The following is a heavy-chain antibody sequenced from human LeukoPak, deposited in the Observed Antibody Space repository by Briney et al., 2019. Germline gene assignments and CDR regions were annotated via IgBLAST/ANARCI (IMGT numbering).Heavy chain of an antibody. CDR1: GFTFSRYG. CDR3: AKSHGYSYGFDY. V-gene: IGHV3-30*18. CDR2: ISYDASNK. Sequence: PGRSLRLSCAASGFTFSRYGMHWVRQTPGKGLEWVAVISYDASNKYYADSVKGRSTISRDNSKNTLYLQMNSLRAEDTAVYYCAKSHGYSYGFDYWGQGTLVTVSS. D-gene: IGHD5-18*01. J-gene: IGHJ4*02.